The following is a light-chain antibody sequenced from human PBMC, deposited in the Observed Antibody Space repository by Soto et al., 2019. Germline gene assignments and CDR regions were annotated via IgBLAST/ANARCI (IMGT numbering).Light chain of an antibody. CDR2: YDD. V-gene: IGLV1-36*01. J-gene: IGLJ3*02. Sequence: QSVLTQPPSVSEAPRQRVTISCSGSSSNIGNNAVNWYQQLPGKAPKLLIYYDDMLPSGVSDRFSGSKSGTSASLAISGLQSEDGADYYCAAWADSLNGPNWVFGGGTKLTVL. CDR1: SSNIGNNA. CDR3: AAWADSLNGPNWV.